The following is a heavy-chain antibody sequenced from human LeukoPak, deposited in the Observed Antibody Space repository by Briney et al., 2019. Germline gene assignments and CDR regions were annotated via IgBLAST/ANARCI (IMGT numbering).Heavy chain of an antibody. CDR1: GGSISSGDYY. V-gene: IGHV4-39*07. J-gene: IGHJ5*02. Sequence: SETPSLTCTVSGGSISSGDYYWSWIRQPPGKGLEWIGEINHSGSTNYNPSLKSRVTISVDTSKNQFSLKLSSVTAADTAVYYCARGGLLFNWFDPWGQGTLVTVSS. CDR3: ARGGLLFNWFDP. D-gene: IGHD2/OR15-2a*01. CDR2: INHSGST.